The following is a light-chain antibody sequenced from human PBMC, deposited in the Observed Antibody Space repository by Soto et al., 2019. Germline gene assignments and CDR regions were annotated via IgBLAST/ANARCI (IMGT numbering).Light chain of an antibody. Sequence: IVLTQSPATLSVSPGSRATLSWCATKSGSSNLAWYQQKPGQAPRVLLYAASTRATGIPDRFSGSGSGTDFSLTISSLQPEDFAVYYCHQYDNTPQTFGQGTKVDI. J-gene: IGKJ1*01. CDR1: KSGSSN. CDR2: AAS. CDR3: HQYDNTPQT. V-gene: IGKV3D-15*01.